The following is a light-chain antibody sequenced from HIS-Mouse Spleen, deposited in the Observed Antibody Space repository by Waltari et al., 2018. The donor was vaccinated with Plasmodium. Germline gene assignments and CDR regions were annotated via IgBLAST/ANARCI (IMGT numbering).Light chain of an antibody. Sequence: SYELTQPPSVSVSPGQTARNNCSGDALPKKYAYWYQQKSGKAPVRVIYEDSKRPSGIPERCSGASSGTMTTLTSSGAQVEDEAEYYCYSTDSSGNHRVFGGGTKLTVL. V-gene: IGLV3-10*01. CDR1: ALPKKY. J-gene: IGLJ3*02. CDR3: YSTDSSGNHRV. CDR2: EDS.